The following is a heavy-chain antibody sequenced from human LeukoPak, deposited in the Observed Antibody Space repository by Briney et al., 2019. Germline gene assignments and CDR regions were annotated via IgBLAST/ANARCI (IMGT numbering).Heavy chain of an antibody. CDR2: IYNSGNT. V-gene: IGHV4-39*01. CDR3: ARNATAYSFAH. Sequence: PSETLSLTCTVSGGSISSSYYWGWIRQPPGKGLEWIGSIYNSGNTYYNPSLKSRVTISADTSKSQFSLKMNSVTAADTAVYYRARNATAYSFAHWGQGNLVNVSS. CDR1: GGSISSSYY. D-gene: IGHD1-26*01. J-gene: IGHJ4*01.